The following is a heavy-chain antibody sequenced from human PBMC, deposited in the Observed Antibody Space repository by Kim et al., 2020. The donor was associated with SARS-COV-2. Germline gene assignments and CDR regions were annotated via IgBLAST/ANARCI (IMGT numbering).Heavy chain of an antibody. J-gene: IGHJ3*01. Sequence: GGSLRLSCAASGFTFSVYWMTWVRQAPGKGLEWVANIKDDGSKKSYVDSVKGRFTISRDNAKKSLYLQMDILRAEDTAVYFCAGDHYYDGGRSNFSIDVFRSWGQGTVVTLSS. D-gene: IGHD3-3*01. V-gene: IGHV3-7*01. CDR2: IKDDGSKK. CDR3: AGDHYYDGGRSNFSIDVFRS. CDR1: GFTFSVYW.